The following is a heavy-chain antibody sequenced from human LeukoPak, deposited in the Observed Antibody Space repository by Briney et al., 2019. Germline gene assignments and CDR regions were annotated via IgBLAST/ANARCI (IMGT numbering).Heavy chain of an antibody. D-gene: IGHD4-17*01. J-gene: IGHJ4*02. V-gene: IGHV7-4-1*02. CDR1: GYTFTSYA. CDR2: INTNTGNP. CDR3: ARGYTKDMTAVTHFDY. Sequence: ASGKVSCKASGYTFTSYAMNWVRQAPGQGLEWMGWINTNTGNPTYAQAFTVRFVFSLDTSVSTAYLETSSLKAEDTAVYYCARGYTKDMTAVTHFDYWGQGVMVTVSS.